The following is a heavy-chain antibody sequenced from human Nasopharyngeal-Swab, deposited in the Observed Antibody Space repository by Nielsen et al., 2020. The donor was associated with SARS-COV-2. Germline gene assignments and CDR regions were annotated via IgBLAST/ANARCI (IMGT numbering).Heavy chain of an antibody. CDR3: ARELGGYRGYGFGYEFAY. V-gene: IGHV3-23*01. Sequence: GESLKISCAASGFTFSSYAMSWVRQAPGKGLEWVSAISGSGGSTYYADSVKGRFTISRDNSKNTLYLQMNSLRAEDTAVYYCARELGGYRGYGFGYEFAYWGQGTLVTVSS. J-gene: IGHJ4*02. CDR1: GFTFSSYA. D-gene: IGHD5-12*01. CDR2: ISGSGGST.